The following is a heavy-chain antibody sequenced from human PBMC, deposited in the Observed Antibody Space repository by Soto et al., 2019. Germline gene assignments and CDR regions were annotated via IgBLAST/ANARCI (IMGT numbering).Heavy chain of an antibody. CDR1: GGSISSSSYY. Sequence: SETLSLTCAVSGGSISSSSYYWGWIRQPPGKGLEWIGSIYYSGSTYYNPSLKSRVTISVDTSKNQFSLKLSSVTAADTAVYYCARITVGQHRVRSDYYYYGMDVWGQGSTVTVAS. CDR2: IYYSGST. J-gene: IGHJ6*02. V-gene: IGHV4-39*01. D-gene: IGHD6-13*01. CDR3: ARITVGQHRVRSDYYYYGMDV.